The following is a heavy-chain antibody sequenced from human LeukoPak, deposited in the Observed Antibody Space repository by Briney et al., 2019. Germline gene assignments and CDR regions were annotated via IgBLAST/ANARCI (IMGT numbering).Heavy chain of an antibody. V-gene: IGHV3-21*01. Sequence: GSLRLSCAASGFTFSRYSMNWVRQAPGKGLEWVSSISSSSSYIYYADSVKGRFTISRDNAKNSLYLQMNSLRAEDTAVYYCASEGDDEDYDSSGYPKVDYWGQGTLVTVSS. CDR2: ISSSSSYI. D-gene: IGHD3-22*01. CDR3: ASEGDDEDYDSSGYPKVDY. CDR1: GFTFSRYS. J-gene: IGHJ4*02.